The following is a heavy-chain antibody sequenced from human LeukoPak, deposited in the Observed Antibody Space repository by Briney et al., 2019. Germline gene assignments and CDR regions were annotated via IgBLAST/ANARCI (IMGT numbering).Heavy chain of an antibody. J-gene: IGHJ4*02. CDR3: AKDRLGELSFLDY. CDR1: GLTFSSYG. CDR2: ISYDGSNK. Sequence: GRSLRLSCAASGLTFSSYGMHWVRQAPGKGLEWVAVISYDGSNKYYVDSVKGRFTISRDNSKNTLYLQMSSLRAEDTAMYYCAKDRLGELSFLDYWGQGTLVTVSS. V-gene: IGHV3-30*18. D-gene: IGHD3-16*02.